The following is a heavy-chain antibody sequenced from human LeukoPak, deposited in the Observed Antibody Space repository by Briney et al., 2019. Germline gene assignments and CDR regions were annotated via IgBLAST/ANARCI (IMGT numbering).Heavy chain of an antibody. J-gene: IGHJ4*02. D-gene: IGHD2-2*01. V-gene: IGHV4-39*07. CDR2: IYYSGST. CDR1: GGSISSSSYY. CDR3: ARVGSCSSTSCYDFDY. Sequence: PSETLSLTCTVSGGSISSSSYYWGWIRQPPGKGLEWIGSIYYSGSTYYNPSLKSRVIISVDTSKNQFSLKLSSVTAADTAVYYCARVGSCSSTSCYDFDYWGQGTLVTVSS.